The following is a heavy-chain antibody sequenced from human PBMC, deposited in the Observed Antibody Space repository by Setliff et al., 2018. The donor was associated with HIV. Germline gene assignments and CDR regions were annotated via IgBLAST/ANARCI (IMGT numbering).Heavy chain of an antibody. V-gene: IGHV4-61*05. CDR2: INHSGST. J-gene: IGHJ4*02. Sequence: SETLSLTCTVSGGSISSSSYYWSWIRQPPGKGLEWIGEINHSGSTNYNPSLKSRVTISVDTSKNQFSLKLSFVTAADTAVCYCARVIGWNDAGDYWGRGTLGTVSS. CDR1: GGSISSSSYY. D-gene: IGHD1-1*01. CDR3: ARVIGWNDAGDY.